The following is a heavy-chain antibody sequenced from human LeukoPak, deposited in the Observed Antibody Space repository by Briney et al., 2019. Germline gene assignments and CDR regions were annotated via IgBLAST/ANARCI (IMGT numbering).Heavy chain of an antibody. D-gene: IGHD3-3*01. CDR2: IYYSGST. Sequence: SETLSLTCTVSGGSISSYYWSWIRQPPGKGLEWIGYIYYSGSTNYNPSLKSRVTISVDTSKNQFSLKLSSVTAADTAVYYCARKTNYDFWSGYYRGAFDIWGQGTMVTVSS. CDR1: GGSISSYY. J-gene: IGHJ3*02. V-gene: IGHV4-59*12. CDR3: ARKTNYDFWSGYYRGAFDI.